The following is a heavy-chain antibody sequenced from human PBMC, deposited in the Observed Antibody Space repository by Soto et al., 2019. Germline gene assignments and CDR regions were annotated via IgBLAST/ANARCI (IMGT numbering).Heavy chain of an antibody. Sequence: SETLSLTCTVSGGSISSDYWSWMRQPPGNGLEWIGYIYYSGSTNYNPSLKSRVTISVDTSKNQFSLRLSSVTAADTAVYYCAIYAYGRSRSSYHFFHMAVWGKATTVT. D-gene: IGHD6-13*01. J-gene: IGHJ6*03. V-gene: IGHV4-59*08. CDR2: IYYSGST. CDR1: GGSISSDY. CDR3: AIYAYGRSRSSYHFFHMAV.